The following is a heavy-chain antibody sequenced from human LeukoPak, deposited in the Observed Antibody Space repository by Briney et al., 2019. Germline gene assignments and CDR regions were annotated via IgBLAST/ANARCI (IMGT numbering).Heavy chain of an antibody. CDR3: ARDSGSYLQPTDY. V-gene: IGHV3-33*01. CDR2: IWYDGSNK. Sequence: PGGSLRLSCAASGFTFRSYGMHWVRQAPGKGLEWVAVIWYDGSNKYYADSVKGRFTISRDNSKNTLYLQMNSLRAEDTAVYHCARDSGSYLQPTDYWGQGTLVTVSS. D-gene: IGHD1-26*01. CDR1: GFTFRSYG. J-gene: IGHJ4*02.